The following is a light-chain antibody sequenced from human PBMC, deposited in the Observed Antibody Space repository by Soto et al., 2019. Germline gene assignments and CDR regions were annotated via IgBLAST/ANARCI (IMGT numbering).Light chain of an antibody. V-gene: IGLV2-23*01. CDR1: SSDVGSYNL. CDR3: CSYAGSRHYV. CDR2: EGT. Sequence: QSALTQPASVSGSPGQSITISCTGTSSDVGSYNLVSWYQQRPGKAPKFMIYEGTKRPSGVSNRFSGSKSGNTASLTISGLQAEDEAHYYCCSYAGSRHYVFGTGTKLTVL. J-gene: IGLJ1*01.